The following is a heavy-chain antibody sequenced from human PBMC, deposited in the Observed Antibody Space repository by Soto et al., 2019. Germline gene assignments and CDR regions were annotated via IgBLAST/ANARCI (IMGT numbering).Heavy chain of an antibody. J-gene: IGHJ5*02. CDR1: GGTFSSYA. V-gene: IGHV1-69*01. CDR3: ARDKEVVPAAMGWFDP. CDR2: IIPIFGTA. Sequence: QVQLVQSGAEVKKPGSSVKVSCKASGGTFSSYAISWVRQAPGQGLEWMGGIIPIFGTANYAQNFQGRVTITADEYRSTADMELISLRSEDTAVYYCARDKEVVPAAMGWFDPWGQGSLVTVSS. D-gene: IGHD2-2*01.